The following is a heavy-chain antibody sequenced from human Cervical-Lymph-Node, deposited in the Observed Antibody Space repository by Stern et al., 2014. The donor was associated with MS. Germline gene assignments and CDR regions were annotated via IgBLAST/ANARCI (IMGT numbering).Heavy chain of an antibody. D-gene: IGHD3-3*01. CDR1: GFTFDDYA. CDR3: AKDRGNYDFSYFDY. V-gene: IGHV3-9*01. CDR2: ISWNSGSI. Sequence: QLVESGGGLVQPGRSLRLSCAASGFTFDDYAMHWVRQAPGKGLEWVSGISWNSGSIGYADSVKGRFTISRDNAKNSLYLQMNSLRAEDTALYYCAKDRGNYDFSYFDYWGQGTLVTVSS. J-gene: IGHJ4*02.